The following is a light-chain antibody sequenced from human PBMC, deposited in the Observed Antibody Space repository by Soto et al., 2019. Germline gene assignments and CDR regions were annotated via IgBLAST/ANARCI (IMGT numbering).Light chain of an antibody. CDR2: AAS. J-gene: IGKJ5*01. CDR1: QSISNY. Sequence: DIQMTQSPSSLGSSLGDGVTITCRASQSISNYLNWYQQKPGKAPKLLIYAASSLQSGVPSRFTGSGSGTDFTLTISSLQPEDFATYYCQQSNRAPLTFGQGTRLEIK. CDR3: QQSNRAPLT. V-gene: IGKV1-39*01.